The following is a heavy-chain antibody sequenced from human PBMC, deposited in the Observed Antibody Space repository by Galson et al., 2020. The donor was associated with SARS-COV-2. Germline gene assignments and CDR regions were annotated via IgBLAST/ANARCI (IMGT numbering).Heavy chain of an antibody. CDR1: GFTFSSYW. J-gene: IGHJ4*02. D-gene: IGHD7-27*01. CDR3: ARGNMGNDYFDY. V-gene: IGHV3-74*01. CDR2: IYSEGSST. Sequence: AGSLSLSCAASGFTFSSYWIHWVRQAPGTGMVWVSRIYSEGSSTSYADSVKGRFTISGDNAKNTLYLQMNSLRAGDTTVYYCARGNMGNDYFDYWGQGTLVTVSS.